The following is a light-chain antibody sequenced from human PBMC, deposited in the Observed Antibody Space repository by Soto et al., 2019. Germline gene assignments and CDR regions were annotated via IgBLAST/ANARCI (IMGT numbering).Light chain of an antibody. V-gene: IGLV2-14*01. CDR2: EVS. CDR3: SSYTGTNTLYV. Sequence: ALTQPASVSGSPGQSITISCTGTSSDIGDYNFVSWYQQYPGKAPKLMIYEVSNRPSGVSNRFSASKSGNTASLTISGLQAEDEAAYYCSSYTGTNTLYVFGTGTKVTVL. CDR1: SSDIGDYNF. J-gene: IGLJ1*01.